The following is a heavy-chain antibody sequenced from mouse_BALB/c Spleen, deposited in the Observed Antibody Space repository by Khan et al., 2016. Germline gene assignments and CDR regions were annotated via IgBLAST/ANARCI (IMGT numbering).Heavy chain of an antibody. CDR2: ILSGSGSS. CDR3: TRTDRRGYFDN. V-gene: IGHV1-9*01. CDR1: GYTFSSYW. J-gene: IGHJ2*01. Sequence: QVQLQQSGAELMKPGASVKISCKATGYTFSSYWIEWVKQRPGHGLEWIGEILSGSGSSNYNEKFSGKATFTAATSSNTAYMQISSLTSEDSAVPYSTRTDRRGYFDNWGQGTTLTVSS.